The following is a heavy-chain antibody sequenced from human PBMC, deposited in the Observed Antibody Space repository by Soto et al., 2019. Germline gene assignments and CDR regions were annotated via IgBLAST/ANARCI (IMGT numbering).Heavy chain of an antibody. D-gene: IGHD6-19*01. V-gene: IGHV3-23*01. CDR3: AKKAWSRRSDDEGYYFDY. Sequence: GGSLRLSCAASGFTFSSYAMSWVRQAPGKGLEWVSAISGSGGSTYYADSVKGRFTISRDNSKNTLYLQMNSLRAEDTAVYYCAKKAWSRRSDDEGYYFDYWGQGTLVTISS. CDR2: ISGSGGST. J-gene: IGHJ4*02. CDR1: GFTFSSYA.